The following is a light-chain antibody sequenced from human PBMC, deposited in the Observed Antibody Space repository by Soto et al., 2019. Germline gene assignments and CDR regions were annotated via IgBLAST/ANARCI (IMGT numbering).Light chain of an antibody. CDR2: EDI. CDR1: SSDIGRYNL. CDR3: CSYAGGASVV. Sequence: QSALTQPASVSGSPGQSITISCTGTSSDIGRYNLVSWYQQHPGKAPKLIIYEDIERPSGVSDRFSGSKSRNTASLTISGLQTEDEADYYCCSYAGGASVVFGGGTKLTVL. V-gene: IGLV2-23*01. J-gene: IGLJ2*01.